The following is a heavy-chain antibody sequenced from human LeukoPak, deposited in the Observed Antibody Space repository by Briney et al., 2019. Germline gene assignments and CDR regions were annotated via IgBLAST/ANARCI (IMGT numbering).Heavy chain of an antibody. V-gene: IGHV3-13*01. Sequence: GGSLRLSCAASGFTSSSYDMHWVRQATGKGLEWVSAIGTAGDTYYPGSVKGRFTISRENAKNSLYLQMNSLRAGDTAVYYCARGRGSSSGNAFDIWGQGTMVTVSS. J-gene: IGHJ3*02. CDR1: GFTSSSYD. CDR3: ARGRGSSSGNAFDI. CDR2: IGTAGDT. D-gene: IGHD3-22*01.